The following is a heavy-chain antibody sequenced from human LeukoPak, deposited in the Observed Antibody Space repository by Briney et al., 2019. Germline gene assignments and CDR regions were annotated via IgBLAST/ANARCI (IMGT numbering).Heavy chain of an antibody. CDR1: GFTFSSYG. D-gene: IGHD6-13*01. J-gene: IGHJ4*02. CDR2: ISYDGSNK. V-gene: IGHV3-30*18. Sequence: GGSLRLSCAASGFTFSSYGMHWVRQAPGKGLEWVAVISYDGSNKYYADSVKGRFTISRDNSKNTLYLQMNSLRAEDTAVYYCAKDHRRKRSIGGFWCGQLVEPEFDYWGQGTLVTVSS. CDR3: AKDHRRKRSIGGFWCGQLVEPEFDY.